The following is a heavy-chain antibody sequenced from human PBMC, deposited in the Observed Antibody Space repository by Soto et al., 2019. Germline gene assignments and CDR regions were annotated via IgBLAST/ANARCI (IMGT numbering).Heavy chain of an antibody. CDR1: GYTFTSYD. CDR2: MNPNSGNT. D-gene: IGHD4-17*01. J-gene: IGHJ5*02. Sequence: ASVKVSCKASGYTFTSYDINWVRQATGQGLEWMGWMNPNSGNTGYAQKFQGRVTMTRNTSISTAYMELSSLRSEDTAVYYCARGLYGDYGEWWFDPWGQGTLVTVSS. V-gene: IGHV1-8*01. CDR3: ARGLYGDYGEWWFDP.